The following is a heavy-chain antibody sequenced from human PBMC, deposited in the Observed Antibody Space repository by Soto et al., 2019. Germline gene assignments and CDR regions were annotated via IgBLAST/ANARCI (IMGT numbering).Heavy chain of an antibody. CDR3: ASFCSGGNCYSSIYFDY. D-gene: IGHD2-15*01. V-gene: IGHV4-39*01. Sequence: QLQLLESGPRLVKPSETLSLTCTVSGDSISSHRYYWGWIRQPPGRGLEWIGSIYYSGRTYHSPSHKGRVTVSLDTSKNQFSLRLSSVTAADTAIYFCASFCSGGNCYSSIYFDYWGQGTLVTVSS. CDR2: IYYSGRT. J-gene: IGHJ4*02. CDR1: GDSISSHRYY.